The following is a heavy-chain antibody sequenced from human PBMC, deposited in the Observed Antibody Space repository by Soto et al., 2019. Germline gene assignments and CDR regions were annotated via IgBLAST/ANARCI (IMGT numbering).Heavy chain of an antibody. CDR3: ARSSTWWPLGDYYYYYGMDV. J-gene: IGHJ6*02. V-gene: IGHV3-23*01. CDR1: GFTFSSYA. D-gene: IGHD2-15*01. Sequence: EVQLLESGGGLVQPRGSLRLSCAASGFTFSSYAMSWVRQAPGKGLEWVSAISGSGGSTYYADSVKGRFTISRDNSKNTLYLQMNSLRDEDTAVYYCARSSTWWPLGDYYYYYGMDVWGQGTTVTVSS. CDR2: ISGSGGST.